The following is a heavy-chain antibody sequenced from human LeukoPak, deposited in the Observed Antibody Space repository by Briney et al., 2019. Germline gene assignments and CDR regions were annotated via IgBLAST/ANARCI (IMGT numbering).Heavy chain of an antibody. V-gene: IGHV3-21*01. Sequence: GGSLRLSCAASGFTFSSYSMNWVRQAPGKGLEWVPSISSSSSYIYYADSVKGRFTISRDNAKNSLYLQMNSLRAEDTAVYYCARPDYYGSGSDPAFDIWGQGTMVTVSS. J-gene: IGHJ3*02. D-gene: IGHD3-10*01. CDR1: GFTFSSYS. CDR2: ISSSSSYI. CDR3: ARPDYYGSGSDPAFDI.